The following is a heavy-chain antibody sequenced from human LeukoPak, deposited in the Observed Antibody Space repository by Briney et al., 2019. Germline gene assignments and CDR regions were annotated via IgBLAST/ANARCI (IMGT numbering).Heavy chain of an antibody. J-gene: IGHJ4*02. CDR3: AKRAAAAWYFDN. Sequence: PGGSLRLSCAASGFTFSSYSMNWVRQAPGKGLEWVSYISSGSSTTYYADSVKGRFTISGDNSKNTLYLQMNSLRAEDTAAYHCAKRAAAAWYFDNWGQGTLVTVSS. CDR2: ISSGSSTT. D-gene: IGHD6-13*01. V-gene: IGHV3-48*01. CDR1: GFTFSSYS.